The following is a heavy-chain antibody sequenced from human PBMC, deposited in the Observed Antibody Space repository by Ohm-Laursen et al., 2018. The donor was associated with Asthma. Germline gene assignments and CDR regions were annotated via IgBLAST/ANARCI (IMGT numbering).Heavy chain of an antibody. V-gene: IGHV3-21*01. CDR3: ARGPRTFDWLSEYFQH. CDR2: ISSSSSYI. J-gene: IGHJ1*01. Sequence: SLRLSCAASGFTFSSYSMNWVRQAPGKGLEWVSSISSSSSYIYYADSVKGRFTISRDNAKNSLYLQMNSLRAEDTAVYYCARGPRTFDWLSEYFQHWGQGTLVTVSS. CDR1: GFTFSSYS. D-gene: IGHD3-9*01.